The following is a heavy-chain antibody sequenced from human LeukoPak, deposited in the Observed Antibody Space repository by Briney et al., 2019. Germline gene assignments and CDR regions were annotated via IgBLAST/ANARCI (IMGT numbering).Heavy chain of an antibody. J-gene: IGHJ4*02. D-gene: IGHD6-19*01. CDR3: ARDLGTSGWYTFDY. CDR2: TYYRSKWYN. Sequence: SQTLSLTCAISGDSVASNNYSWNWIRQSPSKGLEWLGRTYYRSKWYNDYAMPMKGRISINPDTSKNQFSLPVNSVTLEDTAIYYCARDLGTSGWYTFDYWGQGTLVTVPS. CDR1: GDSVASNNYS. V-gene: IGHV6-1*01.